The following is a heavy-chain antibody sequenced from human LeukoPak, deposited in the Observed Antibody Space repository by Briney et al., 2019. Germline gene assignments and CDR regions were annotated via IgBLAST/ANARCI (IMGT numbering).Heavy chain of an antibody. D-gene: IGHD5-18*01. V-gene: IGHV5-51*01. Sequence: GESLKISCKGSGYSFTSYWIGWARQMSGKGLEWMGIIYPGDSDTRYSPSFQGQVTISADKSITTAYLQWSSLTASDTALYYCAVLRAYSYGGSFDSWGQGTLVTVSS. CDR3: AVLRAYSYGGSFDS. CDR1: GYSFTSYW. CDR2: IYPGDSDT. J-gene: IGHJ4*02.